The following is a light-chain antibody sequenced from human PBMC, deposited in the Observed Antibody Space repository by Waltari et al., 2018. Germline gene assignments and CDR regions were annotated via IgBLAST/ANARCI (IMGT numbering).Light chain of an antibody. V-gene: IGKV2-28*01. Sequence: DIVMTQSPLSLPVTPGEPASISCRSSQSLLHSNGYNYLDWYLKKPGQSPQLWIDLGSNRASGVLDRFSGSGSGTDFTLKISRVEAEDVGVYYCMQALQTPRTFGQGTKVEIK. CDR1: QSLLHSNGYNY. CDR3: MQALQTPRT. CDR2: LGS. J-gene: IGKJ1*01.